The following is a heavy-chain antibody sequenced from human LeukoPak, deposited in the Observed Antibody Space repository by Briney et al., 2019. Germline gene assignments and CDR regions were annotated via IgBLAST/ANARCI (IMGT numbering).Heavy chain of an antibody. CDR3: ARYQLLYDY. CDR2: ISWNSGSI. J-gene: IGHJ4*02. D-gene: IGHD2-2*02. CDR1: GFTFDDYA. V-gene: IGHV3-9*01. Sequence: PGGSLRLSCAASGFTFDDYAMHWVRQAPGKGLEWVSGISWNSGSIGYADSVKGRFTISRDNSKNTLYLQMNSLRAEDTAVYYCARYQLLYDYWGQGTLVTVSS.